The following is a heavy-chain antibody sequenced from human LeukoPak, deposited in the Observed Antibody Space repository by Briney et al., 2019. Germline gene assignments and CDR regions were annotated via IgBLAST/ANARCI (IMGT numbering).Heavy chain of an antibody. V-gene: IGHV1-69*13. D-gene: IGHD6-19*01. J-gene: IGHJ3*02. CDR3: AREEGSSGPGAFDI. CDR1: GGTFSSYA. CDR2: IIPIFGTA. Sequence: SVKVSCKASGGTFSSYAISWVRQAPGQGLEWMGGIIPIFGTANYAQKFQGRVTITADESTSTAYMGLSSLRSEDTAVYYCAREEGSSGPGAFDIWGQGTMVTVSS.